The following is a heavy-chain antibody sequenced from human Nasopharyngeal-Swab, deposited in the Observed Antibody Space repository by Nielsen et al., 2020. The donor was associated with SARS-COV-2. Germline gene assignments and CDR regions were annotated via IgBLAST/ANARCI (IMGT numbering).Heavy chain of an antibody. Sequence: SETLSLTCTVSGGSIRSYYWSWIRQPPGKGLEWIGYIYYSGTTNYNPSLKSRVTMSVDTSKNQFSLKLSSVNAADTAVYYWAGDGGGYTGWFDPWGQGTLVTVSS. V-gene: IGHV4-59*12. CDR1: GGSIRSYY. CDR2: IYYSGTT. CDR3: AGDGGGYTGWFDP. J-gene: IGHJ5*02. D-gene: IGHD5-18*01.